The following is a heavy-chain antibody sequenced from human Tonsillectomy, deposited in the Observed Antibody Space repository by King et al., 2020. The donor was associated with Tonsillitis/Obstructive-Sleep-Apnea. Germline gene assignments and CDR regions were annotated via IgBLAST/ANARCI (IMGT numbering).Heavy chain of an antibody. D-gene: IGHD7-27*01. CDR3: ASNWGSPSNFEY. V-gene: IGHV1-2*02. Sequence: VQLVESGAEVKKPGASVKVSCRASGYTFTGYYIHWMRQAPGQGLEWMGWINPNTGGTNYAQKFQGRVTLTRDTSISTAYMELSRLRSDDTAVYYCASNWGSPSNFEYWGQGTLVTVSS. J-gene: IGHJ4*02. CDR2: INPNTGGT. CDR1: GYTFTGYY.